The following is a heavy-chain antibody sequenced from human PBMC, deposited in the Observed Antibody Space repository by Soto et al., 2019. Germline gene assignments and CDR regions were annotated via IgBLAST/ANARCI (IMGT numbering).Heavy chain of an antibody. D-gene: IGHD3-22*01. V-gene: IGHV4-31*03. CDR3: ASTYSGYLDN. CDR1: GDSMSSGAYY. Sequence: KTSETLSLTCSVSGDSMSSGAYYWSWIRQHPGKGLEWIAYIYHSGDTHYNPSLRSRITISVDTSKNQFSLKLTSVTDADTAVYYRASTYSGYLDNWGQGTLVTVSS. CDR2: IYHSGDT. J-gene: IGHJ4*02.